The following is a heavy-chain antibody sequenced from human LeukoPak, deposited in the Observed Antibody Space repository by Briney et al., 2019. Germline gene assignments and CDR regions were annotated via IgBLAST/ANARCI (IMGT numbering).Heavy chain of an antibody. CDR3: ARGAGSLNF. V-gene: IGHV3-21*01. D-gene: IGHD2-15*01. CDR2: INSGSTFI. J-gene: IGHJ4*02. Sequence: KPGGSLRLSCGASGFSFSTSAMNWVRQAPGKGLEWVSSINSGSTFIFYADSVKGRFTIYRDNTNNSLHLQMDSLRAEDTAVYYCARGAGSLNFWGQGTLVTVSS. CDR1: GFSFSTSA.